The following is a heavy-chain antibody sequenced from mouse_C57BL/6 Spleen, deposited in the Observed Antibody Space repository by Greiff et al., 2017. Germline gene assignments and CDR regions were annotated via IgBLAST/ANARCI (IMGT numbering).Heavy chain of an antibody. J-gene: IGHJ2*01. CDR2: IYPSDSET. V-gene: IGHV1-61*01. CDR3: ARGLFDY. Sequence: QVHVKQPGAELVRPGSSVKLSCKASGYTFTSYWMDWVKQRPGQGLEWIGNIYPSDSETHYNQKFKDKATLTVDKSSSTAYMQLSSLTSEDSAVYYCARGLFDYWSQGTTLTVSS. CDR1: GYTFTSYW.